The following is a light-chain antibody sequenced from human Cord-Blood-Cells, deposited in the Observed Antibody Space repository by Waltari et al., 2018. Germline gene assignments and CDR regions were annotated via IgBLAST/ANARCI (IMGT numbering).Light chain of an antibody. J-gene: IGLJ3*02. CDR1: KLGDKY. V-gene: IGLV3-1*01. CDR2: QDR. Sequence: SYELTQPPSVSVSPGQTASITCSGDKLGDKYACWYQQQPGQSPVLVIYQDRKRPSGIPERFSGSNSGNTATLTISGTQAMDEADYYCQAWDSISWVFGGGTKLTVL. CDR3: QAWDSISWV.